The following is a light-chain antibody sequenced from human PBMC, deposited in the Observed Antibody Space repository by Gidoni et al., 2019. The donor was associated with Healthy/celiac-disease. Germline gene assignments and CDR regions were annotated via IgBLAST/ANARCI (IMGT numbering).Light chain of an antibody. Sequence: DIQMTQSPSSLSASVGDRVTITFRASQSIIIYLNWYQQKPGKAPKLLIYAASSLQSGVPSRFSVSGSGTDFTLIISSLQPEDFATYYCQQSYSTLFGFXGXTKVEIK. CDR1: QSIIIY. J-gene: IGKJ4*02. CDR2: AAS. CDR3: QQSYSTLFG. V-gene: IGKV1-39*01.